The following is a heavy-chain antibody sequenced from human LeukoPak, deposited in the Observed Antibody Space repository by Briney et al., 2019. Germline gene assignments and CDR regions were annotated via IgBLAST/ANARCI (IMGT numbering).Heavy chain of an antibody. CDR1: GFTFSSYS. Sequence: GGSLRLSCAASGFTFSSYSMNWVRQAPGKGLEWVSSISSSSSYIYYADSVKGRFTISRDNAKNSLYLQMNSLRAEDTAVYYCAREWYDFWSGYYSTSYYYGMDVWGQGTTVTVSS. CDR3: AREWYDFWSGYYSTSYYYGMDV. CDR2: ISSSSSYI. V-gene: IGHV3-21*01. J-gene: IGHJ6*02. D-gene: IGHD3-3*01.